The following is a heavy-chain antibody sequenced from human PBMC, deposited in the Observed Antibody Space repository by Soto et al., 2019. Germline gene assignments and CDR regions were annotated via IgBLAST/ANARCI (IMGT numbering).Heavy chain of an antibody. Sequence: ASVKVSCKASGYTFTSYGISWVRQAPGQGLEWMGWISAYNGNTNYAQKLQGRVTMTTDTSTSTAYMELRSLRSDDTAVYYCARDPGAYDILTGYDPDGIDVWGQGTTVTVSS. J-gene: IGHJ6*02. CDR2: ISAYNGNT. V-gene: IGHV1-18*01. D-gene: IGHD3-9*01. CDR1: GYTFTSYG. CDR3: ARDPGAYDILTGYDPDGIDV.